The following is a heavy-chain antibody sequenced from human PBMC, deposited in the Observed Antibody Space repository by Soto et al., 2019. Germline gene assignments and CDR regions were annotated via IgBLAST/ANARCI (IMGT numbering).Heavy chain of an antibody. CDR2: VSHSGRT. D-gene: IGHD4-17*01. J-gene: IGHJ5*02. Sequence: QVHLVESGPGLVKPSETLSLTCTISGGSISPYSWTWIRQSPGKGLEWIGYVSHSGRTFYTPSLTSRRTMSLETSRSQFSLRLKSVSAADTAVYYCARLLGGYDDYGGWFAPWGQGTLVTVSS. V-gene: IGHV4-59*01. CDR3: ARLLGGYDDYGGWFAP. CDR1: GGSISPYS.